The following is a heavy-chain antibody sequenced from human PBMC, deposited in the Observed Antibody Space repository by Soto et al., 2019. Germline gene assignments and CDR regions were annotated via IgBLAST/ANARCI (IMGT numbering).Heavy chain of an antibody. CDR1: GFTFSIYG. D-gene: IGHD5-12*01. J-gene: IGHJ6*02. CDR2: TSYDGINK. CDR3: AKDVRGYDYYYYGMDV. Sequence: QVQLVESGGGVVQPGRSLRLSCAASGFTFSIYGMHWVRQAPGKGLEWVTVTSYDGINKYYADSVKGRFTISRDNSKNTQNRQMNRLRAEDTAVYYCAKDVRGYDYYYYGMDVWGQGTTVTVSS. V-gene: IGHV3-30*18.